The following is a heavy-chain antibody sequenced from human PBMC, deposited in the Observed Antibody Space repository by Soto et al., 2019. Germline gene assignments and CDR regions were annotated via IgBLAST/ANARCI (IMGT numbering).Heavy chain of an antibody. Sequence: EVQLVESGVGLVQPDRSLRLSCAASGFTFDDYAMHWVRQGPGKGLEWVSGISWNSGGIGYADSVKGRFTISRDNAKNSLYLQMDRLRPEDTAFYYCAKSPHDILIGSAFDYWGQGTLVTVSS. CDR2: ISWNSGGI. CDR1: GFTFDDYA. J-gene: IGHJ4*02. D-gene: IGHD3-9*01. V-gene: IGHV3-9*01. CDR3: AKSPHDILIGSAFDY.